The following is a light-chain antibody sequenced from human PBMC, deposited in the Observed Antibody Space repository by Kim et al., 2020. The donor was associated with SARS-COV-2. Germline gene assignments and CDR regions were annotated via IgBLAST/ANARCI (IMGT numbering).Light chain of an antibody. V-gene: IGKV2-30*02. CDR1: LSLVHRYGNAC. Sequence: HPASLSCRSTLSLVHRYGNACLNWIYQMPCQSPRRLIHDVSKRDSGVPDRFIGSGSGTDFTLKSSGVDAEDVGVYYCLQGTHWPKTFVQGTKLEI. J-gene: IGKJ2*01. CDR3: LQGTHWPKT. CDR2: DVS.